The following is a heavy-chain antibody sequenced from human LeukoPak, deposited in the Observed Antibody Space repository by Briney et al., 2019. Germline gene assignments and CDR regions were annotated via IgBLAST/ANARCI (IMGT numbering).Heavy chain of an antibody. V-gene: IGHV4-4*02. J-gene: IGHJ5*02. CDR1: GGSISSSNW. CDR3: ARRLIRYFDWLTPPYNWFDP. CDR2: IYHSGST. Sequence: SGTLSLTCAVSGGSISSSNWWSWVRQPPGKGLEWIGEIYHSGSTNYNPSLKSRVTTSVDKSKNQFSLKLSSVTAADTAVYYCARRLIRYFDWLTPPYNWFDPWGQGTLVTVSS. D-gene: IGHD3-9*01.